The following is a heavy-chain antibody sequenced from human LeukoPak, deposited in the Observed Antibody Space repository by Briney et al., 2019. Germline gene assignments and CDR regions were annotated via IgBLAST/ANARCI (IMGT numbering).Heavy chain of an antibody. D-gene: IGHD2-2*01. CDR2: INSDGSST. CDR1: GFTFSSYW. Sequence: GGSLRLSCAASGFTFSSYWMHWVRQAPGKGLVWVSRINSDGSSTSYADSVKGRFTISRDNAKNSLYLQMNSLRAEDTAVYYCAVLTYQLLDYYFDYWGQGTLVTVSS. J-gene: IGHJ4*02. CDR3: AVLTYQLLDYYFDY. V-gene: IGHV3-74*01.